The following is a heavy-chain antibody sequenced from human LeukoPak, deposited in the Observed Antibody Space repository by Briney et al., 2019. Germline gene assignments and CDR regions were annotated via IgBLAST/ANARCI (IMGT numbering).Heavy chain of an antibody. CDR2: VSTDGNKN. CDR3: AAPPP. J-gene: IGHJ5*02. Sequence: GGSLRLSCEASGFTFSNFVFHWVRQAPGKGLEWVAVVSTDGNKNYYGDSVKGRFTMSRDNSKQTLYLEMNSLRSEDTAVYYCAAPPPWGQGTLVTVSS. V-gene: IGHV3-30*03. CDR1: GFTFSNFV.